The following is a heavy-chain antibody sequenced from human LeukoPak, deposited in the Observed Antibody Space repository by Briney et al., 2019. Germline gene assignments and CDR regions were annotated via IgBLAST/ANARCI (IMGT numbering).Heavy chain of an antibody. V-gene: IGHV3-53*01. D-gene: IGHD3-9*01. CDR1: GFTVSSNY. CDR3: ARDLTRDYDGMDV. J-gene: IGHJ6*02. CDR2: IYNGGST. Sequence: GGSLRLSCAASGFTVSSNYMSWARQAPGKGLEWVSVIYNGGSTFYADSVKGRFTISRDNSKNTLYLQMNSLRAEDTAVYYCARDLTRDYDGMDVWGQGTTVTVSS.